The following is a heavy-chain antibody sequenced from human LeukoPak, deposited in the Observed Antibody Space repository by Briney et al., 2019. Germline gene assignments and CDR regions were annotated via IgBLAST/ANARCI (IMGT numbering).Heavy chain of an antibody. CDR1: GFTVSSNY. CDR3: ARDSVGVPTDFDY. CDR2: IYSGGST. J-gene: IGHJ4*02. D-gene: IGHD1-26*01. Sequence: GGSLRLSCAASGFTVSSNYMSWVRQAPGKGLEWVSVIYSGGSTYYADSVKGRFTISRDNSKNTLYLQMNSLRAEDTAVYYCARDSVGVPTDFDYWGQGTLVTVSS. V-gene: IGHV3-53*01.